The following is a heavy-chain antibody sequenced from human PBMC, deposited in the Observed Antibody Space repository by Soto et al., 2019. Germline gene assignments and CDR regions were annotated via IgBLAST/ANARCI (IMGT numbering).Heavy chain of an antibody. CDR2: IQSDGSSP. CDR1: GFTFNYYW. D-gene: IGHD2-21*02. Sequence: EVQLVESGGGLVQPGGSLRLSCVASGFTFNYYWMHWVRQAPGKGLVWVSRIQSDGSSPDYVDSVKGRFTISRDNAKNPLYLQMNHLRAEDTAVYYCARGGDPDYWGQGTLVTVSS. J-gene: IGHJ4*02. CDR3: ARGGDPDY. V-gene: IGHV3-74*01.